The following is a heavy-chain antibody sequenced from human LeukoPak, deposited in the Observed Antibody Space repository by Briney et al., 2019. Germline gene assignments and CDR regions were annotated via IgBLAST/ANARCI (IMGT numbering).Heavy chain of an antibody. CDR3: ATLGGYSYGYQQFDY. V-gene: IGHV5-51*01. CDR2: IYPGDSDT. D-gene: IGHD5-18*01. J-gene: IGHJ4*02. CDR1: GYSFTSYW. Sequence: GESLKISCKGSGYSFTSYWIGWVRQMPGKGLEWMGIIYPGDSDTRYSPPFQGQVTISADKSISTAYLQWSSLKASDTAMYYCATLGGYSYGYQQFDYWGQGTLVTVSS.